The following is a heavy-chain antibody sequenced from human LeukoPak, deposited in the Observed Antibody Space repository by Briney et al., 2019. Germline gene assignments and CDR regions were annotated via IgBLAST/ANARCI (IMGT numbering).Heavy chain of an antibody. CDR3: ARDPTPRGARGVIITGGNWFDP. CDR1: GFTVSSNY. Sequence: PGGSLRLSCAASGFTVSSNYMSWVRQAPGKGLEWVSVIYSGGSTYYADSVKGRFTISRDNSKNTLYLQMNSLRAEDTAVYYCARDPTPRGARGVIITGGNWFDPWGQGTLVTVSS. V-gene: IGHV3-53*01. CDR2: IYSGGST. D-gene: IGHD3-10*01. J-gene: IGHJ5*02.